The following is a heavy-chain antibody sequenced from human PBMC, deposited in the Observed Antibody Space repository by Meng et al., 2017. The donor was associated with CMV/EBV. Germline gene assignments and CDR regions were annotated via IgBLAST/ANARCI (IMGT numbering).Heavy chain of an antibody. CDR1: GDSVSSNSAA. CDR3: ARSTRGLAAAGGDY. J-gene: IGHJ4*02. CDR2: TYYRSKWYN. D-gene: IGHD6-13*01. V-gene: IGHV6-1*01. Sequence: QTLSLTCAIPGDSVSSNSAAWNWTRQSPSRGLEWLGRTYYRSKWYNDYAVSVKSRININPDTSKNQFSLQLNSVTPEDTAVYYCARSTRGLAAAGGDYWGQGTLVTVSS.